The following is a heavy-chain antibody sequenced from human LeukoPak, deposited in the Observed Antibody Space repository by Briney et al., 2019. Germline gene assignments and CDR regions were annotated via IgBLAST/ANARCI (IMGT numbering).Heavy chain of an antibody. CDR3: ASLPRRGAPADY. CDR2: ISSSSYI. Sequence: PGRSLRLSCAASGFTFSSYSMNWVRQAPGKGLEWVSSISSSSYIYYADSVKGRFTISRDNAKNSLYLQMNSLRAEDTAVYYCASLPRRGAPADYWGQGTLVTVSS. D-gene: IGHD3-10*01. CDR1: GFTFSSYS. V-gene: IGHV3-21*01. J-gene: IGHJ4*02.